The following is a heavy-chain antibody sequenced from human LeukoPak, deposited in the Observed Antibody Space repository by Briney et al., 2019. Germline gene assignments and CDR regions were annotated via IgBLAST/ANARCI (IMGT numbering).Heavy chain of an antibody. CDR3: ARGLVAGSSLFAFDY. CDR2: IISKGGST. D-gene: IGHD6-19*01. Sequence: PGGSLRLSCAASGFTFSSYAMHWVRQAPGKGLEYVSAIISKGGSTYYANSVKGRFTISRDNSKNTLYLQMGSLRAEDMAVYYCARGLVAGSSLFAFDYWGQGTLVTVSS. CDR1: GFTFSSYA. V-gene: IGHV3-64*01. J-gene: IGHJ4*02.